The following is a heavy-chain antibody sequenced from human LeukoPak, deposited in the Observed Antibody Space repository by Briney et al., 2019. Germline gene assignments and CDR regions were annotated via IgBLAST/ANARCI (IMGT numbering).Heavy chain of an antibody. CDR2: IGNNGGSS. V-gene: IGHV3-64D*09. J-gene: IGHJ4*02. CDR3: VKITSVTGGDC. CDR1: GFTFSAYA. Sequence: GGSLRLSCTASGFTFSAYAKYWVRQAPGKGLEYVSGIGNNGGSSFYADSVKGRFTISRDNSKNTLYLQISSLRAEDTAVYYCVKITSVTGGDCWGQGTRLTVSS. D-gene: IGHD1-1*01.